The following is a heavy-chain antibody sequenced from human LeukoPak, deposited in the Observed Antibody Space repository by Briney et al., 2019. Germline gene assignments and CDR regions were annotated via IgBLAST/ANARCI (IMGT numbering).Heavy chain of an antibody. CDR1: GGSINSRSYY. J-gene: IGHJ6*03. Sequence: PSETLSLTCTVSGGSINSRSYYWGWIRQPPGTGLEWIGSVYYGGTTYYNPSLKSRVTISEDTSKNQFSLKLSSVTAADTAVYYCARRATTVTTGYYYYTDVWGKGTTVTVSS. CDR2: VYYGGTT. V-gene: IGHV4-39*01. D-gene: IGHD4-17*01. CDR3: ARRATTVTTGYYYYTDV.